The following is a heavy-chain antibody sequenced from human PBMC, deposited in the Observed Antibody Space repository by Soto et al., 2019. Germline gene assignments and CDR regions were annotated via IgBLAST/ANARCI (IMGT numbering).Heavy chain of an antibody. CDR2: ISAYNGNK. CDR3: ARSGHYMYYFDY. V-gene: IGHV1-18*01. Sequence: QVQLVQSGAEVKKPGASVKVSCKASGYTFTSYGISWVRQAPGQGLEWMGWISAYNGNKNYAQKLQGRVTMTTDKATSTANMQLRSLRSDDTAVYYCARSGHYMYYFDYWGQGTLVTVSS. CDR1: GYTFTSYG. D-gene: IGHD4-17*01. J-gene: IGHJ4*02.